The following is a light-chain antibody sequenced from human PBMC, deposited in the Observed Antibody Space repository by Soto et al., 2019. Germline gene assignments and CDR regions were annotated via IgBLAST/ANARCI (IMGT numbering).Light chain of an antibody. CDR1: QGISSY. J-gene: IGKJ4*02. CDR3: QHYDSSRLT. V-gene: IGKV3D-11*01. CDR2: DAS. Sequence: MTQSHATFFLSPFQLATLSFRASQGISSYLAWYQQKPGQAPKLLIYDASNWATGIPARFSGSGSGTDFSLTISRLEPEDFAIYYCQHYDSSRLTFGVGTKVDI.